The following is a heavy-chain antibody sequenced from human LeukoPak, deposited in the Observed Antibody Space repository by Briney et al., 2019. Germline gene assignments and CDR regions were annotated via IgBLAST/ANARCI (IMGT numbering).Heavy chain of an antibody. CDR3: ARDRCSSTSCLFDY. J-gene: IGHJ4*02. CDR2: ISSTRGTI. V-gene: IGHV3-48*02. CDR1: GFTFSSYS. D-gene: IGHD2-2*01. Sequence: GGSLRLSCAASGFTFSSYSMNWVRQAPGKGLEWVSYISSTRGTIYYADSVKGRFTISRDNAKNSLYLQMNSLRDEDTAVYYCARDRCSSTSCLFDYWGQGTLVTVSS.